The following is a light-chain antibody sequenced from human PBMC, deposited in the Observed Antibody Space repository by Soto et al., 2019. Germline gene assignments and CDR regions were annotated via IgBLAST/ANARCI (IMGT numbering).Light chain of an antibody. Sequence: EIVMTQSPATLSVSPGERATLSFRASQSIFSNVAWYQQRPGQAPRLLIYRASTRATGIPARFSGSGSGTEFTLTISSLQSEDFAVYYCQQYHNLWTFGQGTKVEIK. V-gene: IGKV3-15*01. CDR1: QSIFSN. CDR3: QQYHNLWT. J-gene: IGKJ1*01. CDR2: RAS.